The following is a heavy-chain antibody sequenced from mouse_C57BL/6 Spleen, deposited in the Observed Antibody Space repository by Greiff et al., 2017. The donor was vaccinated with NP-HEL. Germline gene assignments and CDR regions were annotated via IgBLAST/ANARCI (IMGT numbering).Heavy chain of an antibody. Sequence: EVQLQQSGPELVKPGDSVKISCKASGYSFTGYFMNWVMQSHGKSLEWIGRINPYNGDTFYNQKFKGKATLTVDKSSSTAHMELRSLTSEDSAVYYCARRDYGSSSWYFDVWGTGTTVTVSS. CDR1: GYSFTGYF. J-gene: IGHJ1*03. CDR3: ARRDYGSSSWYFDV. CDR2: INPYNGDT. V-gene: IGHV1-20*01. D-gene: IGHD1-1*01.